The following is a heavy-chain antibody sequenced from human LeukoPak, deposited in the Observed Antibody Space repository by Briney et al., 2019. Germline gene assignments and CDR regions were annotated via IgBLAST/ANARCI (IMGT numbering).Heavy chain of an antibody. D-gene: IGHD6-25*01. CDR2: IYSGIST. Sequence: GGSLRLSCAASGFTVSSNYMSWVRQAPGKGLEWVSVIYSGISTYYADSVKGRFTISRDNSKNTLYLQMNSLRAEDTAVYYCARDLPRVAPALRGRFDPWGQGTLVTVSS. CDR3: ARDLPRVAPALRGRFDP. J-gene: IGHJ5*02. V-gene: IGHV3-53*01. CDR1: GFTVSSNY.